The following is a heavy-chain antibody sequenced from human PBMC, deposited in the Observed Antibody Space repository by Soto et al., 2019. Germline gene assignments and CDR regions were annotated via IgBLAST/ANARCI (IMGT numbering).Heavy chain of an antibody. D-gene: IGHD1-1*01. J-gene: IGHJ5*02. CDR3: ARGRVRNWNPGWFDP. V-gene: IGHV4-34*01. Sequence: QVQLQQWGAGLLKPSETLSLTCAVYGGSFSGYYWSWIRQPPGKGLEWIGEINHSGSTNYNPSLKSRVTISVDTSKNQFSLKLSSVTAADTAVYYCARGRVRNWNPGWFDPWGQGTLVTVSS. CDR2: INHSGST. CDR1: GGSFSGYY.